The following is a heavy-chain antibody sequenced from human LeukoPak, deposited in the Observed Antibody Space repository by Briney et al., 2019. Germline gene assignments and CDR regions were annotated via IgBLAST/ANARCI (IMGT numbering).Heavy chain of an antibody. CDR2: INGDGSST. CDR3: ARDRIYSKDY. V-gene: IGHV3-74*01. CDR1: GFAFNTYW. J-gene: IGHJ4*02. D-gene: IGHD4-11*01. Sequence: GGSLRLSCAASGFAFNTYWMHWVRQVPGKGLVWVSRINGDGSSTSYADSVKGRFTISRDNAKNTLYLQMNSLRAEDTAVYYCARDRIYSKDYWGQGTLVTVSS.